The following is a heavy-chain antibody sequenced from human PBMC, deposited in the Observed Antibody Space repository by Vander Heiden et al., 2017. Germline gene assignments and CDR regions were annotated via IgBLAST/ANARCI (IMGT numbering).Heavy chain of an antibody. V-gene: IGHV1-8*01. J-gene: IGHJ6*02. CDR3: ASFRAASGTDYYYYGMDV. CDR2: MNPNSGNT. CDR1: GYTFTSYD. Sequence: QVQLVQSGAEVKKPGASVKVSCKASGYTFTSYDINWVRQATGQGLEWMGWMNPNSGNTGYAQKFQGRVTMTRNTSISTAYMELSSLRSEDTAVYYCASFRAASGTDYYYYGMDVWVQGTTVTVSS. D-gene: IGHD6-13*01.